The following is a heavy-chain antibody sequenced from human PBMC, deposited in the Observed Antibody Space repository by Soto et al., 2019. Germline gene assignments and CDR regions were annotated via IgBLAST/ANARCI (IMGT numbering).Heavy chain of an antibody. CDR2: ISAYNGNT. J-gene: IGHJ3*02. Sequence: ASVKVSCKASGYTFTSYGISWVRQAPGQGLEWMGWISAYNGNTNYAQKLQGRVTMTTDTSTSTAYMELRSLRSDDTAVYYCARDDGRQQLVGTDVFDIGGKGTMVTVSS. V-gene: IGHV1-18*01. CDR3: ARDDGRQQLVGTDVFDI. CDR1: GYTFTSYG. D-gene: IGHD6-6*01.